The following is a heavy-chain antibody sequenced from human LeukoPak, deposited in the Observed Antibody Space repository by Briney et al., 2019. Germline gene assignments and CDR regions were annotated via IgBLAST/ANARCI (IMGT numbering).Heavy chain of an antibody. Sequence: GGSLRLSCAGAGFTFSKFAMSWVRQAPGKGLEWVSLISWDGGSTYYADSVKGRFTISRDNSKNSLYLQMNSLRAEDTALYYCAKDISQYYYDSSAIGGPGLGDWGQGTLVTVSS. D-gene: IGHD3-22*01. CDR3: AKDISQYYYDSSAIGGPGLGD. V-gene: IGHV3-43D*03. CDR2: ISWDGGST. J-gene: IGHJ4*02. CDR1: GFTFSKFA.